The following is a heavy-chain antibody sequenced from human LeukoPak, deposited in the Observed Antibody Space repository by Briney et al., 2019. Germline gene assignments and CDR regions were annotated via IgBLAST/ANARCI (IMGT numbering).Heavy chain of an antibody. J-gene: IGHJ4*02. CDR2: IKSKTHGGTT. CDR3: AQHDYGDY. Sequence: GGSLRLSCAASGFSFSNAWMTWVRQAPGKGPEWVGRIKSKTHGGTTDYAAPVKGRFTISRDDSKNTLYLQINGLKSEDTAVYYCAQHDYGDYWGQGTLVTVSS. CDR1: GFSFSNAW. V-gene: IGHV3-15*01.